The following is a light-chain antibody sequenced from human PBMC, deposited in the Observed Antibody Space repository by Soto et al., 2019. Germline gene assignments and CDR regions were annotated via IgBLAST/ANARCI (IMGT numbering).Light chain of an antibody. CDR1: QSISSW. CDR2: AAS. Sequence: SRRTKSPSALSASIGDRVTITCRASQSISSWLAWYQQKPGKAPKLLIYAASSLESGVPSRFSGSGSGTEFTLTICSLQPDDFATYNSHHENTYSTSGQGT. V-gene: IGKV1-5*03. CDR3: HHENTYST. J-gene: IGKJ1*01.